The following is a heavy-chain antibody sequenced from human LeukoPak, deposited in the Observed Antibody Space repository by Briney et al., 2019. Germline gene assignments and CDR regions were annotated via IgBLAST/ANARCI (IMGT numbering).Heavy chain of an antibody. J-gene: IGHJ3*02. Sequence: GASVKVSCKASGYTFTIYGISWVRQAPGQGLEWVGWISAYNGNTNYAQKLQGRVTMTTDTSTSTAYMELRSLRSDDTAVYYCAREKAPYYDFWSGYYSGDAFDIWGQGTMVTVSS. CDR1: GYTFTIYG. D-gene: IGHD3-3*01. CDR2: ISAYNGNT. CDR3: AREKAPYYDFWSGYYSGDAFDI. V-gene: IGHV1-18*01.